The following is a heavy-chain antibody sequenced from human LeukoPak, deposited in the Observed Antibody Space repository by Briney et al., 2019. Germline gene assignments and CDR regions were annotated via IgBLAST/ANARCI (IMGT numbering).Heavy chain of an antibody. Sequence: SVKVSCKASGYTSTSYGISWVRQAPGQGLEWMGGIIPIFGTANYAQKFQGRVTITTDESTSTAYMELSSLRSEDTAVYYCARDNGVYPDVYYYYYMDVWGKGTTVTVSS. CDR1: GYTSTSYG. D-gene: IGHD2-8*01. V-gene: IGHV1-69*05. CDR2: IIPIFGTA. J-gene: IGHJ6*03. CDR3: ARDNGVYPDVYYYYYMDV.